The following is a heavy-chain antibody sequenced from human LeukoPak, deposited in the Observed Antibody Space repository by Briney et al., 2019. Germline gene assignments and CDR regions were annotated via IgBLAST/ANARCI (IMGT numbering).Heavy chain of an antibody. CDR2: IDSGGST. Sequence: QPGGSLRLSCAAAGFSVSRNYMSWVRQAPGKGLEWVSVIDSGGSTYHADSVKGRFTISRHNSKNTVYLQMNSLRGEDTAVYYCARIEAPNWFDPWGQGTPVTVSS. CDR1: GFSVSRNY. CDR3: ARIEAPNWFDP. V-gene: IGHV3-53*04. J-gene: IGHJ5*02.